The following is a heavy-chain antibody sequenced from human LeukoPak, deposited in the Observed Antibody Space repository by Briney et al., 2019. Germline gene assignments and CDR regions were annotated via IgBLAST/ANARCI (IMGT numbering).Heavy chain of an antibody. D-gene: IGHD3-16*01. J-gene: IGHJ4*02. V-gene: IGHV3-33*01. CDR1: GFSFITYG. Sequence: GGSLRLPCAASGFSFITYGMHWVRQAPGKGLEWVALIWNAGTNTYYADSVKGRFTISRDNSKNTLYLQMNSLRAEDTAVYYCAGDTPPGGDYYFDYWGQGTLVIVSS. CDR2: IWNAGTNT. CDR3: AGDTPPGGDYYFDY.